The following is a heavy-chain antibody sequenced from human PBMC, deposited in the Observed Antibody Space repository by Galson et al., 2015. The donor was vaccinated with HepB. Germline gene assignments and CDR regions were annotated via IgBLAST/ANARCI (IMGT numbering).Heavy chain of an antibody. CDR2: IYYSGSA. Sequence: SLTCAVSGGSISSGDFRWSWIRQPPGKGLEWIGYIYYSGSAHYNSSLKSRLTISADTSKNHFSLKLTSVTAADTAVYYCARGNEFWSGSGYYGLDVWGQGTTVTVSS. J-gene: IGHJ6*02. CDR1: GGSISSGDFR. CDR3: ARGNEFWSGSGYYGLDV. D-gene: IGHD3-3*01. V-gene: IGHV4-30-4*01.